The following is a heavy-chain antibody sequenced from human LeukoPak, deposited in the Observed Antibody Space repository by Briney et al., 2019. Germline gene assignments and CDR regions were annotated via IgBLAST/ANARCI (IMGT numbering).Heavy chain of an antibody. CDR1: GFTLSSYA. CDR2: ISDTGNT. Sequence: PGGSLRLSCAASGFTLSSYAMSWVRQAPGKGLEWVPAISDTGNTYHADSVKGRFTISRDSSKNTLFLQMNRLRPEDAAVYYCAKALRFTSRHGFDYWGQGTLVTVSS. J-gene: IGHJ4*02. CDR3: AKALRFTSRHGFDY. V-gene: IGHV3-23*01. D-gene: IGHD2-2*01.